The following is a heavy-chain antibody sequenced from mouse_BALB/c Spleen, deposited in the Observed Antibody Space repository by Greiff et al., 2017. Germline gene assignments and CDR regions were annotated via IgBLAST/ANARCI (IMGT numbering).Heavy chain of an antibody. V-gene: IGHV1-9*01. CDR2: ILPGSGST. CDR3: ARGGMVTTCFDY. Sequence: VQLQQSGAELMKPGASVKISCKATGYTFSSYWIEWVKQRPGHGLEWIGEILPGSGSTNYNEKFKGKATFTADTSSNTAYMQLSSLTSEDSAVYYCARGGMVTTCFDYWGQGTTLTVSS. D-gene: IGHD2-10*02. J-gene: IGHJ2*01. CDR1: GYTFSSYW.